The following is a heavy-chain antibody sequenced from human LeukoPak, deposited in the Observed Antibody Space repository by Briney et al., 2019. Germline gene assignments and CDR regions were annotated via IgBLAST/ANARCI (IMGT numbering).Heavy chain of an antibody. CDR1: GGSISSYY. CDR2: IYTSGST. V-gene: IGHV4-4*07. D-gene: IGHD2-2*02. CDR3: ARVPHCNSTSCYTNWFDP. Sequence: PSETLSLTCTVSGGSISSYYWSWIRQPAGKGLEWIGRIYTSGSTNYSPSLKSRVTMSVDTSKNQFSLKLSSVTAADTAVYYCARVPHCNSTSCYTNWFDPWGQGTLVTVSS. J-gene: IGHJ5*02.